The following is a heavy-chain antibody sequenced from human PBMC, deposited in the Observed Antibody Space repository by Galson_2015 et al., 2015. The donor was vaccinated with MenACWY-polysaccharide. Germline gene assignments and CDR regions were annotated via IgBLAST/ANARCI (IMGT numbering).Heavy chain of an antibody. CDR3: AKERWLHQDFDY. Sequence: SLRLSCAASGFTFSSYGMHWVRQAPGKGLEWVAVMSYDGSNKYYADSVKGRFTISRDNSKNTLYLQMNSLRAEDTAVYYCAKERWLHQDFDYWGQGTLVTVSS. V-gene: IGHV3-30*18. J-gene: IGHJ4*02. CDR1: GFTFSSYG. D-gene: IGHD5-24*01. CDR2: MSYDGSNK.